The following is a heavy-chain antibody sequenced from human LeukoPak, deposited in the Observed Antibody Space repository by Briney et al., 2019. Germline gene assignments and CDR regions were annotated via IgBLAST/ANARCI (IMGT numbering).Heavy chain of an antibody. D-gene: IGHD6-19*01. CDR1: GGSISSSSYY. CDR3: ARKNPNSGQLAFDY. V-gene: IGHV4-39*01. Sequence: SETLSLTCTVSGGSISSSSYYWGWIRQPPGKGLEWIGSIYYSGSTYYNPSLKSRVTISVDTSKNQFSLKLSSVTAADTAVYYCARKNPNSGQLAFDYWGQGTLVTVSS. J-gene: IGHJ4*02. CDR2: IYYSGST.